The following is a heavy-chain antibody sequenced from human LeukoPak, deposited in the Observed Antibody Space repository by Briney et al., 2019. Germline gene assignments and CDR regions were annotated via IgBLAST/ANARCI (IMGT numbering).Heavy chain of an antibody. J-gene: IGHJ4*02. CDR3: ATLGYCSSTSCSFFDY. CDR1: GGTFSIYA. Sequence: SVTVSCKASGGTFSIYAISWVRQAPGQGLEWMGGIIPIFGTANYAQKFQGRVTITADESTSTAYMELSSLRSEDTAVYYCATLGYCSSTSCSFFDYWGQGTLVTVSS. D-gene: IGHD2-2*01. V-gene: IGHV1-69*13. CDR2: IIPIFGTA.